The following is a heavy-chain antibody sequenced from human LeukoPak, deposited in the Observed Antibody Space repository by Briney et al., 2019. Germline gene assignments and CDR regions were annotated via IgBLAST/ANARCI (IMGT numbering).Heavy chain of an antibody. Sequence: GGSLRLSCAASGFPFNDYYMTWIRQAPGKGLEWVSHISSSGSTIYYADSVKGRFIISRDNAKNSLYLQMNSLRAEDTAVYYCARGPGEWFGELRAFDIWGQGTMVTVSS. J-gene: IGHJ3*02. CDR2: ISSSGSTI. D-gene: IGHD3-10*01. CDR3: ARGPGEWFGELRAFDI. CDR1: GFPFNDYY. V-gene: IGHV3-11*04.